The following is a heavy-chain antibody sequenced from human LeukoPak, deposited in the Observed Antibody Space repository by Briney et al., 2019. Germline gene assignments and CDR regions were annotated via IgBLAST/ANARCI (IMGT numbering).Heavy chain of an antibody. D-gene: IGHD3-22*01. V-gene: IGHV4-34*01. CDR2: INHSGST. CDR3: ARGPLLSSGYYYGYY. Sequence: PSETLSLTCAVYGGSFSGYYWSWIRQPPGKGLEWIGEINHSGSTNYNLSLKSRVTISVDTSKNQFSLKLSSVTAADTAVYYCARGPLLSSGYYYGYYWGQGTLVTVSS. CDR1: GGSFSGYY. J-gene: IGHJ4*02.